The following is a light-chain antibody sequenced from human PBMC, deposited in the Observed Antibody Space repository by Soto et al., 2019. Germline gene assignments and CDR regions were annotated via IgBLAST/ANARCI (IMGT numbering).Light chain of an antibody. CDR2: AAS. V-gene: IGKV1-39*01. CDR3: QQSYSTPFT. CDR1: QSISSY. Sequence: DIQMTQSPSSLSASVGDRVTITCRASQSISSYLNWYQQKPGKAPKLLIYAASSLQSGVPSRFSGSGPGTDFTLHISSLQPEDFATYYCQQSYSTPFTFGPGTKVDIK. J-gene: IGKJ3*01.